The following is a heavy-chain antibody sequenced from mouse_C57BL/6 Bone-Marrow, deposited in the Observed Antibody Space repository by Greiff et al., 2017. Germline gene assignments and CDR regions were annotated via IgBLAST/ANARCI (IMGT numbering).Heavy chain of an antibody. D-gene: IGHD1-1*01. CDR3: GREVLRYFDY. V-gene: IGHV10-3*01. CDR1: GFTFNTYA. CDR2: IRSKSSNYAT. J-gene: IGHJ2*01. Sequence: DVMLVESGGGLVQPKGSLKLSCAASGFTFNTYAMHWVRQAPGKGLEWVARIRSKSSNYATYYADSVKDRFTISRDDSQSMLYLQMKNLKTEETARYFWGREVLRYFDYWGQGTTLTVSS.